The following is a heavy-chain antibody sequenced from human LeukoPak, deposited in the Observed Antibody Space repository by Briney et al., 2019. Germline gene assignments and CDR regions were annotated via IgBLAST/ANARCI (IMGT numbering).Heavy chain of an antibody. J-gene: IGHJ4*02. CDR1: EYTFTGYY. Sequence: ASVKVSFKASEYTFTGYYMNWVRQAPGHGLEWMGWMNPNSGGTNYAQKFQGRVTMTRDTSISTAYMELSRLRSDDTAVYYCARAEYYYYSSGLNGLRFDYWGQGTLVTVSS. CDR3: ARAEYYYYSSGLNGLRFDY. D-gene: IGHD3-22*01. CDR2: MNPNSGGT. V-gene: IGHV1-2*02.